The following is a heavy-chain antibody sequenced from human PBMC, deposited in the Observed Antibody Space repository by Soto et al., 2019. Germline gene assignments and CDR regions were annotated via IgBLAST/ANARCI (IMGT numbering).Heavy chain of an antibody. Sequence: QVQLQESGPGLVKPSQTLSLTCTVSGGSISSGDYYWSWIRQPPGKGLEWIGYIYYSGSTYYNPSLKSRVTTSVDPSQNPFSLKLSSVTAADTAVYYCARDYLRDYYGMDVWGQGTTVTVSS. V-gene: IGHV4-30-4*01. CDR2: IYYSGST. D-gene: IGHD3-10*01. J-gene: IGHJ6*02. CDR1: GGSISSGDYY. CDR3: ARDYLRDYYGMDV.